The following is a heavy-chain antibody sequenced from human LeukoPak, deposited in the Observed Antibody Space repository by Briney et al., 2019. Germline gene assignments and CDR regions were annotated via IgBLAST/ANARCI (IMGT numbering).Heavy chain of an antibody. D-gene: IGHD3-10*01. Sequence: PGGSLRLSCAASGFTFSDYYMSWIRQAPGKGLEGVSYISSSVSTIYYADSVKGRFTISRDNAKNSLYLQMNSLRAEDTAVYYCARGGWFGRNWFDPWGQGTLVTVSS. CDR3: ARGGWFGRNWFDP. CDR1: GFTFSDYY. V-gene: IGHV3-11*04. J-gene: IGHJ5*02. CDR2: ISSSVSTI.